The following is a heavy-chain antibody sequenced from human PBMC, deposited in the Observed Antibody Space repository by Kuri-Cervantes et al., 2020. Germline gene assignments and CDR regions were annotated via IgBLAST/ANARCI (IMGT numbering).Heavy chain of an antibody. D-gene: IGHD3-16*02. CDR2: ISSSSSTI. J-gene: IGHJ2*01. V-gene: IGHV3-48*02. Sequence: LKISGAASGFTFSSYRMNWVRQAPGKGLEWVSYISSSSSTIYYADSVKGRFTISRDNAKNSLYLQMNSLRDEDTAVYYCARDMITFGGVIVKDWYFDLWGRGTLVTVSS. CDR3: ARDMITFGGVIVKDWYFDL. CDR1: GFTFSSYR.